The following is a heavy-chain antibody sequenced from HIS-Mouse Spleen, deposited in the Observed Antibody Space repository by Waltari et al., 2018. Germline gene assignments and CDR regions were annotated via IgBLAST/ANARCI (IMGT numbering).Heavy chain of an antibody. CDR2: IYSGGST. CDR3: AGGVGSSWYYFDY. D-gene: IGHD6-13*01. CDR1: GFTVSSNY. Sequence: EVQLVESGGGLIQPGGSLRLSCAASGFTVSSNYMSWVRQAPGKGLELGSVIYSGGSTYYADSVKGRFTISRDNSKNTLYLQMNSLRAEDTAVYYCAGGVGSSWYYFDYWGQGTLVTVSS. J-gene: IGHJ4*02. V-gene: IGHV3-53*01.